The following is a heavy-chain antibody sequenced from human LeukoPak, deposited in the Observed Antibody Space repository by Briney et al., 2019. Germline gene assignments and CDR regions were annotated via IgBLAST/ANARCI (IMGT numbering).Heavy chain of an antibody. CDR1: GFTFSSYA. J-gene: IGHJ1*01. D-gene: IGHD2-2*01. CDR3: ARAPQVVPAAMVRGAVAGIEH. V-gene: IGHV3-30*04. Sequence: QPGGSLRLSCAASGFTFSSYAMHWVRQAPGKGLEWVAVISYDGSNKYYADSVKGRFTISRDNAKNSLYLQMNSLRAEDTAVYYCARAPQVVPAAMVRGAVAGIEHWGQGTLVTVSS. CDR2: ISYDGSNK.